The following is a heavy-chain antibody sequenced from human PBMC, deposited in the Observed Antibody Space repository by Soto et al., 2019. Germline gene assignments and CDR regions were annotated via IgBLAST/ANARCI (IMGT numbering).Heavy chain of an antibody. V-gene: IGHV1-69*13. CDR3: AKMTLDYYGSGSQDYYYYGMDV. D-gene: IGHD3-10*01. CDR1: GGTFSSYA. CDR2: IIPIFGTA. Sequence: ASVKVSCKAPGGTFSSYAISWVRQAPGQGLEWMGGIIPIFGTAKYAQKFQGRVTITADESTSTAYMELSSLRSEDTAVYYCAKMTLDYYGSGSQDYYYYGMDVWGQGTTVTVSS. J-gene: IGHJ6*02.